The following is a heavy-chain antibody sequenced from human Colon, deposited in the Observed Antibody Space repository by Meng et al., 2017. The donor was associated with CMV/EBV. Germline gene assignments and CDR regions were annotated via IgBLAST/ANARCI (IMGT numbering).Heavy chain of an antibody. CDR3: ARAPPYSVSPPDY. D-gene: IGHD1-26*01. J-gene: IGHJ4*02. CDR2: INNDGNTT. V-gene: IGHV3-74*01. Sequence: GESLKISCAVSGFTFSNFWMHWVRQGPGQGLVWLSRINNDGNTTTYADSVTGRFTMSRDNAKNTVYLQMNSLSAEDTGVYYCARAPPYSVSPPDYWGQGTLVTVSS. CDR1: GFTFSNFW.